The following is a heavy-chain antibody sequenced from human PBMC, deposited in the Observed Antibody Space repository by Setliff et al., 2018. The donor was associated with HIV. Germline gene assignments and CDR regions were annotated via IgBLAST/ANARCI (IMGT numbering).Heavy chain of an antibody. CDR1: GGSFRGYY. Sequence: SETLSLTCAVYGGSFRGYYWGWIRQPPGKGLEWIGSIYHSGSTYYNPSLMSRVTISVDTSKNQFSLKLRSVTAADTAVYYCARQWRDQYNSGVSTEYFQHWGLGTLVTVSS. J-gene: IGHJ1*01. CDR3: ARQWRDQYNSGVSTEYFQH. D-gene: IGHD3-22*01. CDR2: IYHSGST. V-gene: IGHV4-38-2*01.